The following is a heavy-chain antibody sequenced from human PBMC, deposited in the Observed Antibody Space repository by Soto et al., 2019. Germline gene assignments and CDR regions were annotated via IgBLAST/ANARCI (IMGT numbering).Heavy chain of an antibody. J-gene: IGHJ6*02. V-gene: IGHV4-39*01. CDR3: ARQTVIVVVPAAADV. CDR1: GGSISSSSYY. CDR2: IYYSGST. D-gene: IGHD2-2*01. Sequence: SETLSLTCTVSGGSISSSSYYWGWIRQPPGKGLEWIGSIYYSGSTYYNPSLKSRVTISVDTSKNQFSLKLSSVTAADTAVYYCARQTVIVVVPAAADVWGQGTTVTAP.